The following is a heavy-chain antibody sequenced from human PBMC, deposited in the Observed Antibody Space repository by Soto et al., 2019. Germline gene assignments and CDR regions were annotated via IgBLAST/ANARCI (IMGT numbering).Heavy chain of an antibody. V-gene: IGHV3-30*18. Sequence: PGGSLRLSCAASGFICSSEGMHWVRQAPGKGLEWVTFISDDEYNKCYADSVKGRFTVSRDNSKDTLYLQMHTLPTDDTAIYYCAKKLEGGRGMHVWGQGTSVTVSS. D-gene: IGHD3-3*01. CDR2: ISDDEYNK. J-gene: IGHJ6*02. CDR3: AKKLEGGRGMHV. CDR1: GFICSSEG.